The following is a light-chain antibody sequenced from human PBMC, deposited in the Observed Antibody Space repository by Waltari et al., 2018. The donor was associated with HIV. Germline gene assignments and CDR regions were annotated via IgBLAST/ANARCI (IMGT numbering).Light chain of an antibody. Sequence: TGTSSDVGSYNLVSWYQQHPGKAPKVMIYEGSKRPSGVSNRFSGSKSGNTASLTISGLQAEDEADYYCCSYTGSSTRRPYVFGTGTKVTVL. CDR1: SSDVGSYNL. CDR3: CSYTGSSTRRPYV. V-gene: IGLV2-23*01. CDR2: EGS. J-gene: IGLJ1*01.